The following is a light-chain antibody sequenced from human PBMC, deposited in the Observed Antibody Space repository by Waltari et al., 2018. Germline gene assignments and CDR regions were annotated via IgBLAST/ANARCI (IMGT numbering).Light chain of an antibody. Sequence: QSALTQPASVSGSPGQSITISCTGTSGDVGGYKYVSWYQQHPGKAPKLMIYDVTNRPSWVSTRFSGSKSGNTASLTISGLQAEDEADYYCSSYTSSSTLAFGGGTKLTVL. CDR1: SGDVGGYKY. CDR3: SSYTSSSTLA. J-gene: IGLJ2*01. CDR2: DVT. V-gene: IGLV2-14*03.